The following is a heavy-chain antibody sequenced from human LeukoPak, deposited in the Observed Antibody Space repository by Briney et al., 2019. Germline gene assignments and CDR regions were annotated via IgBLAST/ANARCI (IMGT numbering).Heavy chain of an antibody. J-gene: IGHJ4*02. CDR3: ARDDTAVAVTELDY. V-gene: IGHV3-21*01. D-gene: IGHD6-19*01. Sequence: GRSLRLSCVASGFTLSNYNMIWVRQAPGKGLEWVSYISSSSTHIYYTDSLKGRFTISRDNSKNTLYLQMNSLRAEDTAVYYCARDDTAVAVTELDYWGQGTLVTVSS. CDR2: ISSSSTHI. CDR1: GFTLSNYN.